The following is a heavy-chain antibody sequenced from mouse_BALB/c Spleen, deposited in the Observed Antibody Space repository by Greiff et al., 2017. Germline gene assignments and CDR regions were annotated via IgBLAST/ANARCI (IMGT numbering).Heavy chain of an antibody. CDR3: AREAYHSFAY. CDR2: INPYYGST. Sequence: EVQLQQTGPELVKPGASVKISCKASGYSFTDYIMLWVKQSHGKSLEWIGNINPYYGSTSYNLKFKGKATLTVDKSSSTAYMQLNSLTSEDSAVYYCAREAYHSFAYWGQGTLVTVSA. J-gene: IGHJ3*01. CDR1: GYSFTDYI. D-gene: IGHD2-10*01. V-gene: IGHV1-39*01.